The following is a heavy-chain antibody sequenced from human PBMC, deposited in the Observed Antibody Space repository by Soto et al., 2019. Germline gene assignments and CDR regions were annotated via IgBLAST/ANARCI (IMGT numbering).Heavy chain of an antibody. CDR3: ASGDYYDSSGYYEAYYYYGMDV. V-gene: IGHV1-69*02. CDR2: IIPILGIA. D-gene: IGHD3-22*01. J-gene: IGHJ6*02. CDR1: GGTFSSYT. Sequence: SVKVSCKASGGTFSSYTISWVRQAPGQGLEWMGRIIPILGIANYAQKFQGRVTITADKSTSTAYMELSSLRSEDTAVYYCASGDYYDSSGYYEAYYYYGMDVWGQGTTVTVSS.